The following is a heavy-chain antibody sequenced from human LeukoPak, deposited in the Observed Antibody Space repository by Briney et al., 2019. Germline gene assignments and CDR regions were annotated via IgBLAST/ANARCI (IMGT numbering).Heavy chain of an antibody. V-gene: IGHV3-23*01. CDR1: GFTFSSYA. CDR2: ISGSGGST. Sequence: GGSLRLSCAASGFTFSSYAMSWVRQAPGKGLEWGSAISGSGGSTYYADSVKGRFTISRDNAKNSLYLQMNSLRAEDTAVYYCGGDSSGYYDYRGQGILVTVSS. CDR3: GGDSSGYYDY. D-gene: IGHD3-22*01. J-gene: IGHJ4*02.